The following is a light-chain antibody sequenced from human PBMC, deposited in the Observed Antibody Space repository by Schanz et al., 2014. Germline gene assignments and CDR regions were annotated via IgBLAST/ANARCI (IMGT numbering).Light chain of an antibody. J-gene: IGKJ5*01. CDR1: QSISSF. CDR2: AAS. Sequence: DIQMTQSPSSLSASVGDRVTITCRASQSISSFLNWYQQKPGKAPKLLIYAASSLQSAVPSRFIGSGSGTDFTLTISSLQPEDFATDYCQQLRSYPITFGQGTRLEIK. V-gene: IGKV1-39*01. CDR3: QQLRSYPIT.